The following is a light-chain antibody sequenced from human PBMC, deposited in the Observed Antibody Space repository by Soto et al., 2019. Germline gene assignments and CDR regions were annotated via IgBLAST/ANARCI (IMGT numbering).Light chain of an antibody. J-gene: IGLJ1*01. CDR1: SSDVGGFNY. Sequence: QSVLTQPASVSGSPGQSITISCTGTSSDVGGFNYVSWYQQYPGKAPTLMIFQVSSRSSWVSNRFFGSKSGNTASLTISGLQAEDEAEYYCSSYTSTSTFYVFGTGTQLTVL. V-gene: IGLV2-14*01. CDR3: SSYTSTSTFYV. CDR2: QVS.